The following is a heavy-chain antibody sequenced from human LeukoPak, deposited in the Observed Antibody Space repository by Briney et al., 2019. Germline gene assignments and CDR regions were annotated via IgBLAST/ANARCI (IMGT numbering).Heavy chain of an antibody. CDR1: GGSISSSSYY. Sequence: SETLSFTCTVSGGSISSSSYYWGWIRQPPGKGLEWIGSIYYSGTTYYNPSLKSRVTISVDTSKNQFSLKLSSVTAADTAVYYCARLGLGSSRDYWGQGTLVTVSS. D-gene: IGHD6-6*01. V-gene: IGHV4-39*01. J-gene: IGHJ4*02. CDR3: ARLGLGSSRDY. CDR2: IYYSGTT.